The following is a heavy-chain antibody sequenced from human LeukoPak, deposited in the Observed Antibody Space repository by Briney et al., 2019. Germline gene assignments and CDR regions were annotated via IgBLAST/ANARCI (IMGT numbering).Heavy chain of an antibody. CDR2: INQDGSEK. D-gene: IGHD2-15*01. V-gene: IGHV3-7*01. CDR3: ARAREAPANVFPDH. Sequence: GGTLRLSCAASGFTFSRYWMTWVRQSPGKGLEWVANINQDGSEKYYRDSVTGRFTISRDNAENSLFLQMNSLRADDTGVYYCARAREAPANVFPDHWGQGVVVTVSS. CDR1: GFTFSRYW. J-gene: IGHJ4*02.